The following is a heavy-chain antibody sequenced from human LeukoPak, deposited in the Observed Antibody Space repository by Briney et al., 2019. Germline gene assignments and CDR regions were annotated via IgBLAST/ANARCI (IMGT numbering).Heavy chain of an antibody. D-gene: IGHD3-22*01. CDR1: GYTFTSYY. CDR2: INPSGGST. CDR3: ARDSGGDSSGYYYVRGCYY. V-gene: IGHV1-46*01. Sequence: APVKVSCKASGYTFTSYYMHWVRQAPGQGLEWMGIINPSGGSTSYAQKFQGRVTMTRDMSTSTVYMELSSLRSEDTAVYYCARDSGGDSSGYYYVRGCYYWGQGTLVTVSS. J-gene: IGHJ4*02.